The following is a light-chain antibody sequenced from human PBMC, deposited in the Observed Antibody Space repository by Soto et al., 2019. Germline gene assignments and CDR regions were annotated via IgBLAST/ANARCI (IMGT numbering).Light chain of an antibody. V-gene: IGKV1-5*03. J-gene: IGKJ1*01. Sequence: DIQMTQSPSTLSASVGDRVTITCRASQSISSWLAWYQQKPGKAPKLLIYKASSLESGFPSRFSGSGSGTEFTLTISSLQPDDFATYYCQKYNSYTGTFGQGTKVEIK. CDR1: QSISSW. CDR3: QKYNSYTGT. CDR2: KAS.